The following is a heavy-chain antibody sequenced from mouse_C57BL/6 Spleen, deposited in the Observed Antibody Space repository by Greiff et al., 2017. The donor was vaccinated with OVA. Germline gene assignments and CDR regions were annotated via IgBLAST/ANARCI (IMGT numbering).Heavy chain of an antibody. CDR3: AREAGYSFYYFDY. V-gene: IGHV1-19*01. CDR1: GYTFTDYY. D-gene: IGHD2-3*01. CDR2: INPYNGGT. J-gene: IGHJ2*01. Sequence: VQLQQSGPVLVKPGASVKMSCKASGYTFTDYYMNWVKQSHGKSLEWIGVINPYNGGTSYNQKFKGKATLTVDKSSSTAYMELNSLTSEDSAVYYCAREAGYSFYYFDYWGQGTTLTVSS.